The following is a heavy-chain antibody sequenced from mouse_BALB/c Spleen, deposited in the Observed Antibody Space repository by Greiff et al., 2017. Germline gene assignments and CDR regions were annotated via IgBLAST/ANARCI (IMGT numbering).Heavy chain of an antibody. D-gene: IGHD1-1*01. CDR1: GYSFTSYY. V-gene: IGHV1-66*01. Sequence: QVQPQQSGPELVKPGASVKISCKSSGYSFTSYYIHWVKQRPGQGLEWIGCIFPGSGNTKYNEKFKGKATLTADTSSSTAYMQLSSLTSEDSAVYFCACYDYWGRGTTLTVSS. J-gene: IGHJ2*01. CDR2: IFPGSGNT. CDR3: ACYDY.